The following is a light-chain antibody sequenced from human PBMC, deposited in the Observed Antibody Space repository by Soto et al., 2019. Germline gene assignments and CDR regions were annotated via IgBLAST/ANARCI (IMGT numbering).Light chain of an antibody. CDR3: MQGRYWAT. Sequence: DVVMTQSPLSLSVTLGQPASISCRSTQSLEYSDGSTFLNWFQQRPGQSPRRLLYKVSNRDSGVPDRFSGSGSGTDFTMKISRVEAEDVVVYFCMQGRYWATFGQGTKLEIK. CDR1: QSLEYSDGSTF. V-gene: IGKV2-30*01. J-gene: IGKJ2*01. CDR2: KVS.